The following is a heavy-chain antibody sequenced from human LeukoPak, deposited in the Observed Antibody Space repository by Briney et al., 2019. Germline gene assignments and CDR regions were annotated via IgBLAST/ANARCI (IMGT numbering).Heavy chain of an antibody. CDR1: GFTFGDYA. CDR3: TRVRKNKTYYYDSSGYYFEY. Sequence: PGRSLRLSCTASGFTFGDYAMSWVRQAPGKGLEWVGFIKSQAFGGTTEYAASVRGRFTISRDDSKSIAYLQMNSLKTEDTAAYYCTRVRKNKTYYYDSSGYYFEYWGQGALVTVSS. CDR2: IKSQAFGGTT. D-gene: IGHD3-22*01. V-gene: IGHV3-49*04. J-gene: IGHJ4*02.